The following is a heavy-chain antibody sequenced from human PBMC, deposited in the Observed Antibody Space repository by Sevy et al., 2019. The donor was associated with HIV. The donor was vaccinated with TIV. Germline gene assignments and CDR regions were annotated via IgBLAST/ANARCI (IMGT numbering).Heavy chain of an antibody. CDR2: VSPTSLST. V-gene: IGHV3-23*01. D-gene: IGHD3-10*01. CDR1: GFSFSNYV. Sequence: GGSLRLSCTASGFSFSNYVMAWVRQAPGKGLEWVSSVSPTSLSTYYAESVKGRFTISRDNSKNTLYLQMNSLRAEDTAVYYCARRGEDYNYYLYWGQGILVTVSS. CDR3: ARRGEDYNYYLY. J-gene: IGHJ4*02.